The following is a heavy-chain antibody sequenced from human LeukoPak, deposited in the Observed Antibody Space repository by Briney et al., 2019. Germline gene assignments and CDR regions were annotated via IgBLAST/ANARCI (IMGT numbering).Heavy chain of an antibody. Sequence: GRSLRLSCAASGFTFSSYAMHWVRQAPGKGLEWVAVISYDGSNKYYADSVKGRFTISRDNSKNTLYLQMNSLRAEDTAVYYCARDPLAYCGGDCSPGYWGQGTLVTVSS. CDR1: GFTFSSYA. V-gene: IGHV3-30-3*01. D-gene: IGHD2-21*02. CDR3: ARDPLAYCGGDCSPGY. J-gene: IGHJ4*02. CDR2: ISYDGSNK.